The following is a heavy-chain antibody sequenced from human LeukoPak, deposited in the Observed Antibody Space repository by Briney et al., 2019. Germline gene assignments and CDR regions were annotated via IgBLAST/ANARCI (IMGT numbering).Heavy chain of an antibody. CDR2: INPNSGGT. J-gene: IGHJ4*02. D-gene: IGHD4-17*01. V-gene: IGHV1-2*02. CDR3: ARDYGDY. CDR1: GYTLTELS. Sequence: ASVKVSCKVSGYTLTELSMHWVRQAPGQGLEWMGWINPNSGGTNYAQKFQGRVTMTRDTSISTAYMELSRLRSDDTAVYYCARDYGDYWGQGTLVTVSS.